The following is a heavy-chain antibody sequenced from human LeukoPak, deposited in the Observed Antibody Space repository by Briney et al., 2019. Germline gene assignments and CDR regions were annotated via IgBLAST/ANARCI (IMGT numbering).Heavy chain of an antibody. J-gene: IGHJ4*02. CDR1: GGSISSGGYY. Sequence: SETLSLTCTVSGGSISSGGYYWSWIRQHPGKGLEWIGYIYYSGSTYYNPSLKSRVSMSVDTSRNQFSLTMSSVTAADSAVYFCARGFQTTPTDYYFDFWGQGTLVTVSS. CDR2: IYYSGST. D-gene: IGHD1-1*01. V-gene: IGHV4-31*03. CDR3: ARGFQTTPTDYYFDF.